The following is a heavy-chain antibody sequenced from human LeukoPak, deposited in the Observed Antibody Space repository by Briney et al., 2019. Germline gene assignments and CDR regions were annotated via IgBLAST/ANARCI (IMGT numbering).Heavy chain of an antibody. CDR2: INYSGST. V-gene: IGHV4-39*01. Sequence: SETLSLTCTVSGGSISSSSYYCAWIRQPPGKGLEWIGSINYSGSTYYNPSLKSRVAMSVDMSKNQFSLKLSSVTAADAAMYYCARYIYRPNWFDPWGQGTLVTVSS. CDR3: ARYIYRPNWFDP. CDR1: GGSISSSSYY. D-gene: IGHD3-9*01. J-gene: IGHJ5*02.